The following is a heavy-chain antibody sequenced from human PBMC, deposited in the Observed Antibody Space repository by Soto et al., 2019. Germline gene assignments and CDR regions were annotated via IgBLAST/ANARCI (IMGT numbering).Heavy chain of an antibody. V-gene: IGHV1-18*01. CDR1: GYIFTSYG. Sequence: ASVKVSCKASGYIFTSYGISWVRQAPGQGLEWMGWISVYNGNTNHAQKLQGRVTMTTDTSTSTAYMELRSLRSDDTAVYYCARDGRVSGWFDPWGQGTLVTVSS. D-gene: IGHD1-26*01. J-gene: IGHJ5*02. CDR3: ARDGRVSGWFDP. CDR2: ISVYNGNT.